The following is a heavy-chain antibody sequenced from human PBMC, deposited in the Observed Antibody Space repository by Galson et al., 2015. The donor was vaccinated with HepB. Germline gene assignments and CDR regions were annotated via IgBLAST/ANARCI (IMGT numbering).Heavy chain of an antibody. CDR1: GFTFSSYA. Sequence: SLRLSCAASGFTFSSYAMHWVRQAPGKGLGWVAVISYDGSNKYYADSVKGRFTISRDNSKNTLYLQMNSLRAEDTAVYYCARAAGYSSSWPPIYYYGMDVWGQGTTVTVSS. J-gene: IGHJ6*02. CDR2: ISYDGSNK. V-gene: IGHV3-30-3*01. D-gene: IGHD6-13*01. CDR3: ARAAGYSSSWPPIYYYGMDV.